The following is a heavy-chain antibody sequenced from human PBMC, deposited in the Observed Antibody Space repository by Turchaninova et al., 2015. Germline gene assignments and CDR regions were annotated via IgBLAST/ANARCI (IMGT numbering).Heavy chain of an antibody. Sequence: QVQLQESGPGLVKPSETPSLTCAVSGYSISSGSYWGWIRQPPGKGLEWIGTIYHSGSTYFNPSLNSRVTISVDTSKNQFSLKLTSVTATDTAVYYCARLQYSSSCYFDYWGQGSLVTVSS. D-gene: IGHD6-6*01. V-gene: IGHV4-38-2*01. CDR1: GYSISSGSY. CDR2: IYHSGST. CDR3: ARLQYSSSCYFDY. J-gene: IGHJ4*02.